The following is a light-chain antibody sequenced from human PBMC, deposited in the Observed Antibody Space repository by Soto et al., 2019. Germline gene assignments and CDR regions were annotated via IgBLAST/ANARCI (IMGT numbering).Light chain of an antibody. J-gene: IGKJ1*01. CDR1: QSVSSY. CDR3: QQRGKWPLT. CDR2: DTS. Sequence: EIVLTQSPATLSLSPGERDTLSCRASQSVSSYFAWYQQKPGQAPRLLIYDTSNRATGIPARFSGSGSGTHFTPTISSLEPEDFAVYYCQQRGKWPLTFGRGTKVEIK. V-gene: IGKV3-11*01.